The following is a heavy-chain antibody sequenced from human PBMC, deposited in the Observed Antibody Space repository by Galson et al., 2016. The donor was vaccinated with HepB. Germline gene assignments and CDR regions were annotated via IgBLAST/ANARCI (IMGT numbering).Heavy chain of an antibody. V-gene: IGHV3-74*01. Sequence: SLRLSCAASGFTFSSYWMHWVRQAPGKGLVWVSRINSDGSSTSDADSVKGRFTISRDNAKNTLYLQMNSLRAEDTAVYYCASSVAAAGNWFDPWGQGTLVTVSS. D-gene: IGHD6-13*01. J-gene: IGHJ5*02. CDR3: ASSVAAAGNWFDP. CDR2: INSDGSST. CDR1: GFTFSSYW.